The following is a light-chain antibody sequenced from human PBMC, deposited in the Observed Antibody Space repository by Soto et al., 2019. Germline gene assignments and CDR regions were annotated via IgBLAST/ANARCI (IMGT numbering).Light chain of an antibody. J-gene: IGLJ2*01. Sequence: QSVLTQPPSVSGAPGQRVTISCTGSSSNIGTPYDVHWYQQLPGTAPKLLIYGNSNRPSGVPDRFSGSKSGTSPSLAITGLQAEDEADYYCQSYDSSLSGYVIFGGGTKLTVL. V-gene: IGLV1-40*01. CDR1: SSNIGTPYD. CDR2: GNS. CDR3: QSYDSSLSGYVI.